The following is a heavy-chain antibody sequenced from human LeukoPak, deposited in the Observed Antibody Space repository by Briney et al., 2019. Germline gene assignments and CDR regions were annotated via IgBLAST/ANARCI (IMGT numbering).Heavy chain of an antibody. CDR2: TSYDGNNK. CDR1: GFSFSSFA. D-gene: IGHD5-12*01. CDR3: ARDGNSGYDLTYYYGMDV. V-gene: IGHV3-30-3*01. J-gene: IGHJ6*02. Sequence: GRSLRLSCAASGFSFSSFAMHWVRQAPGKGLEWVAVTSYDGNNKYYADSVKGRFTISRDNSKNTLYLQMNSLRAEDTALYYCARDGNSGYDLTYYYGMDVWGQGTTVTVSS.